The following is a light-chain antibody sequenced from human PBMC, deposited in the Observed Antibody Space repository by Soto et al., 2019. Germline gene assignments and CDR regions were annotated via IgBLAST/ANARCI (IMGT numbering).Light chain of an antibody. CDR3: NSQRSSGTRV. Sequence: QSALTQPASVSGSPGQSITISCTGTSSDVGAYNYVSWYQHYPGKAPKLMIYEVRNRPSGVSHRFSGSKSGYTASLTISGLQAEDEADYYCNSQRSSGTRVFGTGTKLTVL. J-gene: IGLJ1*01. CDR2: EVR. CDR1: SSDVGAYNY. V-gene: IGLV2-14*01.